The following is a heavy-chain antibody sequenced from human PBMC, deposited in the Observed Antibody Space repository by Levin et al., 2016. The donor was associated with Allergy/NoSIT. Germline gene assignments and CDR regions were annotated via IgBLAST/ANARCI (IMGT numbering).Heavy chain of an antibody. CDR1: GYSFTSYW. J-gene: IGHJ5*02. CDR2: IYPGDSGT. CDR3: ARRGSGDQQLDP. V-gene: IGHV5-51*01. D-gene: IGHD3-16*01. Sequence: GESLKISCMGSGYSFTSYWIGWVRQMPGKGLEWMGLIYPGDSGTRYSPSFRGQVTMSVDKSISTAYLQWSSLKTSDTAMYYCARRGSGDQQLDPWGQGTLVTVSS.